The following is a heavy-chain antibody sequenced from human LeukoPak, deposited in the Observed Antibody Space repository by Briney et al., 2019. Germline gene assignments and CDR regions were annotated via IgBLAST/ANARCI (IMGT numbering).Heavy chain of an antibody. CDR3: AAAGEGDAFDI. Sequence: PSETLSLTCAVYGGSFSGYYWSWIRQPPGKGLEWIGEINHSGSTNYNPSLKSRVTISVDTSKNQFSLKLSSVTAADTAVYYCAAAGEGDAFDIWGQGTMVTVSS. J-gene: IGHJ3*02. CDR2: INHSGST. CDR1: GGSFSGYY. V-gene: IGHV4-34*01. D-gene: IGHD7-27*01.